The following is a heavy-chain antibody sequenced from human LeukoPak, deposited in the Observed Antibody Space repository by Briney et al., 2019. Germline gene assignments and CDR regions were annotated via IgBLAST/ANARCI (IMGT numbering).Heavy chain of an antibody. CDR2: ISYDGSNK. CDR1: GFTFSSYA. V-gene: IGHV3-30*04. CDR3: ARVHTGQWLAIDY. J-gene: IGHJ4*02. D-gene: IGHD6-19*01. Sequence: PGRSLRLSCAASGFTFSSYAMHWVRQAPGKGLEWVAVISYDGSNKYYADSVKGRFTISRDNSKNTLYLQMNSLRAEDTAVYYCARVHTGQWLAIDYWGQGTLVTVSS.